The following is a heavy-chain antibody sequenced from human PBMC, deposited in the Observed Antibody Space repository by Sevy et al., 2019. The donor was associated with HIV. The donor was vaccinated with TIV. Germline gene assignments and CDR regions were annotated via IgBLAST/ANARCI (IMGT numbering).Heavy chain of an antibody. CDR1: GFTFSSYS. V-gene: IGHV3-48*01. CDR3: ARGRCSTSCYAFDY. J-gene: IGHJ4*02. CDR2: ISSSSSTI. Sequence: GGSLRLSCAASGFTFSSYSMNWVRQAPGKGLEWVSYISSSSSTIYYADSVKGRFTISRDNAMNSLYLQMNSLRAEDTAVYYCARGRCSTSCYAFDYWGQGTLVTVSS. D-gene: IGHD2-2*01.